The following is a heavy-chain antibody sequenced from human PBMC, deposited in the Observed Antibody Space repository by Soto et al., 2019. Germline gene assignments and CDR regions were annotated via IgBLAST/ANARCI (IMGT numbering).Heavy chain of an antibody. Sequence: HPGGSLRLSCAASGFTFSSYAMSWVRQAPGKGLERVSAISGSGGSTYYADSVKGRFTISRDNSKNTLYLQMNSLRAEDTAVYYCAKPPWQNRYDFWSLDVWGQGTTVTVSS. CDR2: ISGSGGST. CDR3: AKPPWQNRYDFWSLDV. CDR1: GFTFSSYA. J-gene: IGHJ6*02. D-gene: IGHD3-3*01. V-gene: IGHV3-23*01.